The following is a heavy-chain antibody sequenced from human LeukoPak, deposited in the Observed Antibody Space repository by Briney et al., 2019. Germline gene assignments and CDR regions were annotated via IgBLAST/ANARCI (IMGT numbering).Heavy chain of an antibody. CDR3: AKRPVYPPYYFDY. Sequence: GESLQFSFKGSGFTFNTYAMSWVRPAPGKGVEWVSAIIGSGGSTYYSDSVKGRFTISRDNSKNTLYLQMNSLTAEDTAVYYCAKRPVYPPYYFDYWCQGTLVTVSS. CDR2: IIGSGGST. CDR1: GFTFNTYA. J-gene: IGHJ4*02. D-gene: IGHD5/OR15-5a*01. V-gene: IGHV3-23*01.